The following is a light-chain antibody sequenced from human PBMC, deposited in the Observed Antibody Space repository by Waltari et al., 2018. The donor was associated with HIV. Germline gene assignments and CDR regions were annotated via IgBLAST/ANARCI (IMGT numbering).Light chain of an antibody. CDR3: QHYFSTPLT. Sequence: DVVMTQFPDSLAVSLGERATVNCRSNQSLLYNVTNKTYLAWYQQKSGQPPKLIIYWASTRESGVPDRFSGSGSGTDFTLTIDGLRAEDVAVYYCQHYFSTPLTFGGGTRVEIK. V-gene: IGKV4-1*01. CDR2: WAS. J-gene: IGKJ4*01. CDR1: QSLLYNVTNKTY.